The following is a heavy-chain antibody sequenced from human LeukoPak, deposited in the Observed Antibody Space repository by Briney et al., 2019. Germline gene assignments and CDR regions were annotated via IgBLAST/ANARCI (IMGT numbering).Heavy chain of an antibody. D-gene: IGHD6-13*01. CDR1: GFTFSSYW. J-gene: IGHJ3*02. Sequence: PGGSLRLSCAASGFTFSSYWMSWVRQAPGKGLEWMANIKQDGSEKYYVDSVKGRFTISRDNAKNSLYLQMNSLRAEDTAVYYCARDSSRLRDALDIWGQGTMVTVSS. V-gene: IGHV3-7*01. CDR3: ARDSSRLRDALDI. CDR2: IKQDGSEK.